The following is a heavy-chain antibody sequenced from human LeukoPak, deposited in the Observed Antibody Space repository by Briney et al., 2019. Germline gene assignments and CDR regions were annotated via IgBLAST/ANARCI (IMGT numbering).Heavy chain of an antibody. CDR3: ASDQLGTDY. CDR2: ISYDGSNK. D-gene: IGHD7-27*01. Sequence: PGGSLRLSCAASGFTFSSYAMHWVRQAPGKGLEWVAVISYDGSNKYYADSVKGRFTISRDNSKNTLYLQMNSLRAEDTAVYYCASDQLGTDYWGQGTLVTVSS. V-gene: IGHV3-30*04. CDR1: GFTFSSYA. J-gene: IGHJ4*02.